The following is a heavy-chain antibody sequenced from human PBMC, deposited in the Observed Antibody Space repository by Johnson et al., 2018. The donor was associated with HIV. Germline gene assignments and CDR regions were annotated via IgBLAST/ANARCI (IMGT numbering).Heavy chain of an antibody. J-gene: IGHJ3*02. CDR1: GFTFSSYD. Sequence: VQLVESGGGLVQPGGSMRLSCAASGFTFSSYDMHWVRQATGKGLAWVSAICTAGDTYYPGSVTGRFTISRDNSKHTLCLQSNSLRAEDTAVYYCARDFPSPLDAFDIWGQGTRVTVSS. CDR2: ICTAGDT. CDR3: ARDFPSPLDAFDI. V-gene: IGHV3-13*01.